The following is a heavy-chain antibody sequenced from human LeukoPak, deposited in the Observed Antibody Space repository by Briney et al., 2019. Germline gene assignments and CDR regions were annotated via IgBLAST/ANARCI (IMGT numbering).Heavy chain of an antibody. CDR1: GGTFSSYA. Sequence: SVKVSCKASGGTFSSYAISWVRQAPGQGLEWMGGIIPIFGTANYAQKFQGRVTITADKSTSTAYMELNSLRAEDMAVYYCARERVDYQLLSKRGVYYFDYWGQGTLVTVSS. V-gene: IGHV1-69*06. D-gene: IGHD2-2*01. J-gene: IGHJ4*02. CDR2: IIPIFGTA. CDR3: ARERVDYQLLSKRGVYYFDY.